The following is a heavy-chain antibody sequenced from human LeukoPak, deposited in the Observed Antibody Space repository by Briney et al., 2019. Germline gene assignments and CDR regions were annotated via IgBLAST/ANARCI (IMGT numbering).Heavy chain of an antibody. CDR3: ARGGTSGYSYFAY. CDR2: IYYSGST. V-gene: IGHV4-59*01. D-gene: IGHD5-18*01. CDR1: GGSIRSYY. Sequence: SETLSLTCTVAGGSIRSYYWSWIRQSPGKGLEWIGYIYYSGSTNYNPSLKSRVTISVDTSKDQFSLKLSSVTAADTAVYYCARGGTSGYSYFAYWGQGTLVTVSS. J-gene: IGHJ4*02.